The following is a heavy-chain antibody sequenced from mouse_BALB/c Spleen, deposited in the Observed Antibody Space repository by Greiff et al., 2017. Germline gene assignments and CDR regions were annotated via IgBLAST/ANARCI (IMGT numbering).Heavy chain of an antibody. J-gene: IGHJ4*01. CDR1: GYTFTSYW. V-gene: IGHV1-69*02. CDR2: IYPSDSYT. CDR3: TRGYDRAMDY. D-gene: IGHD2-14*01. Sequence: QVQLQQPGAELVRPGASVKLSCKASGYTFTSYWINWVKQRPGQGLEWIGNIYPSDSYTNYNQKFKDKATLTVDKSSSTAYMQLSSPTSEDSAVYYCTRGYDRAMDYWGQGTSVTVSS.